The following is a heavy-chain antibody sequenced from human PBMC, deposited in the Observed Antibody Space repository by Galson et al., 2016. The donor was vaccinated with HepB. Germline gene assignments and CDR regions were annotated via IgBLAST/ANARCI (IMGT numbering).Heavy chain of an antibody. Sequence: PALVKPTQTLTLTCTFSGFSLRTSGVGVGWIRQPPGKALDWLGIIYWDDDKRYSPSLKSRLTITKDTSKNQVVLTMTNMDPVDTGTYYCAHSGMKMELRENIFGVPAATGFDNWGQGTLVTVSS. CDR1: GFSLRTSGVG. CDR2: IYWDDDK. CDR3: AHSGMKMELRENIFGVPAATGFDN. J-gene: IGHJ4*02. D-gene: IGHD2-2*01. V-gene: IGHV2-5*02.